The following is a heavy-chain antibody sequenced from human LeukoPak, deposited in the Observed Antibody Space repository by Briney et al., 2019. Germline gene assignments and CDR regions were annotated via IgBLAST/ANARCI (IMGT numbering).Heavy chain of an antibody. D-gene: IGHD4-23*01. CDR1: GFTFSSYA. CDR2: ISYDGSNK. J-gene: IGHJ4*02. CDR3: AKNRGPYGGNSNYFDY. Sequence: GGSLRLSCAASGFTFSSYAMHWVRQAPGKGLEWVAVISYDGSNKYYADSVKGRFTISRDNSKNTLYLQMNSLRAEDTAVYYCAKNRGPYGGNSNYFDYWGQGTLVTVSS. V-gene: IGHV3-30*18.